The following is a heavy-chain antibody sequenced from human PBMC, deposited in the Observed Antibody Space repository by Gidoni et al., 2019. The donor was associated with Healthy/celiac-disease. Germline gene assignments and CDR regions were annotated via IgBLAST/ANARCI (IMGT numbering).Heavy chain of an antibody. J-gene: IGHJ6*02. CDR1: GYTLTSYD. CDR3: ARRGRYYYYYGMDV. V-gene: IGHV1-8*01. Sequence: QVQLVQSGAEVTKPGASVKVSCKASGYTLTSYDINWVRQATGQGLEWMGWMNSNSGNTGYAQKFQGRVTMTRNTSISTAYMELSSLRSEDTAVYYCARRGRYYYYYGMDVWGQGTTVTVSS. CDR2: MNSNSGNT.